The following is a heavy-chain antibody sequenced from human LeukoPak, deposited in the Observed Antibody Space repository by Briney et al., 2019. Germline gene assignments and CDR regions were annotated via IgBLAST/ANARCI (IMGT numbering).Heavy chain of an antibody. CDR3: AKDPYYYDSSGYYREGYDAFDI. CDR1: GFTFSDYY. CDR2: ISSSGSTI. V-gene: IGHV3-11*01. D-gene: IGHD3-22*01. Sequence: GGSLRLSCAASGFTFSDYYMSWIRQAPGKGLEWVSYISSSGSTIYYADSVKGRFTISRDNAKNSLYLQMNSLRAGDTAVYYCAKDPYYYDSSGYYREGYDAFDIWGQGTMVTVSS. J-gene: IGHJ3*02.